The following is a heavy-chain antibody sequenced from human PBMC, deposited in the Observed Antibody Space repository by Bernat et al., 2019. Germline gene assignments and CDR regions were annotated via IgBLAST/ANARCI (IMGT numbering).Heavy chain of an antibody. CDR1: GGTFNRYA. CDR2: IIPIFGTP. V-gene: IGHV1-69*01. Sequence: QVQLVQSGAEVKKPGSSVKVSCKASGGTFNRYAINWVRQAPGQGLEWMGGIIPIFGTPNCAQKFQGRLTITADQFTNTAYMELSSLRSEDTAVYYCARGVGYSDYSEAVNYWGQGTLVTVSS. D-gene: IGHD4-11*01. CDR3: ARGVGYSDYSEAVNY. J-gene: IGHJ4*02.